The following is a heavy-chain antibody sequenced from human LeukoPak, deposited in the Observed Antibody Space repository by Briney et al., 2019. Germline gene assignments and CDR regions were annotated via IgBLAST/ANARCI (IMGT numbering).Heavy chain of an antibody. CDR2: IYSGGST. V-gene: IGHV3-66*01. CDR1: GGSISSYY. Sequence: PSETLSLTCTVSGGSISSYYWSWVRQAPGKGLEWVSVIYSGGSTYYADSVKGRFTISRDNSKNTLYLQMNSLRAEDTAVYYCARWDMERRWGQGTLVTVSS. D-gene: IGHD2-15*01. CDR3: ARWDMERR. J-gene: IGHJ4*02.